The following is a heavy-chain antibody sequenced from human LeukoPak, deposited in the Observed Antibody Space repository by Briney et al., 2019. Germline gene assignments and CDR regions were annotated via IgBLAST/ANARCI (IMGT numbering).Heavy chain of an antibody. CDR2: MNPNSGNT. Sequence: ASVKVSCKASGYTFTSYDINWVRQATGQGLEWMGWMNPNSGNTGYAQKFQGRVTITRNTFISTAYMELSSLRSEDTAVYYCARGGQYGGNSEYFQHWGQGTLVTVSS. CDR1: GYTFTSYD. J-gene: IGHJ1*01. CDR3: ARGGQYGGNSEYFQH. D-gene: IGHD4-23*01. V-gene: IGHV1-8*03.